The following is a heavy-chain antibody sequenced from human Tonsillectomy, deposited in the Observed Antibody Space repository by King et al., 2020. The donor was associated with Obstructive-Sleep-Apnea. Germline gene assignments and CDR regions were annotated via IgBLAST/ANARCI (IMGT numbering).Heavy chain of an antibody. Sequence: VQLVESGGGLVQPGGSLRLSCAASGFTFSSYAMSWVRQAPGKGLEWVSAISGSGGSTYYADSVKGRFTISRDNSKNTLYLQMNSLRAEDTAVYYCAKDQMKQWPGQWWFDPWGQGTLVTVSS. D-gene: IGHD6-19*01. CDR2: ISGSGGST. V-gene: IGHV3-23*04. CDR3: AKDQMKQWPGQWWFDP. CDR1: GFTFSSYA. J-gene: IGHJ5*02.